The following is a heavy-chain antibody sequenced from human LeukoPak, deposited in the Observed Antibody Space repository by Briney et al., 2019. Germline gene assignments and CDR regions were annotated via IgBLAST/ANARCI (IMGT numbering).Heavy chain of an antibody. CDR1: GFTSSSYS. Sequence: GGSLRLSCAASGFTSSSYSMNWVRQAPGKGLGWVSYIRSSSSTIYYADSVKGRFTISRDNAKNSLYLQMNSLRAEDTAVYYCARDQDGYYDSSGYYSPFDYWGQGTLVTVSS. V-gene: IGHV3-48*01. J-gene: IGHJ4*02. D-gene: IGHD3-22*01. CDR3: ARDQDGYYDSSGYYSPFDY. CDR2: IRSSSSTI.